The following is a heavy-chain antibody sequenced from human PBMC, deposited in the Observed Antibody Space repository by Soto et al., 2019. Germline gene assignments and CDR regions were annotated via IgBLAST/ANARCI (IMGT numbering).Heavy chain of an antibody. J-gene: IGHJ4*02. Sequence: QLQLQESGSGLVKPSQTLSLTCAVSGGSISSGGYSSSWIRQPPGKGLEWIRYIYHSGSTYYNPSLKSRVTISVDRSKNQFSLKLSSVTAADTAVYYCARGAPVVIDYWGQGTLVTVSS. CDR3: ARGAPVVIDY. V-gene: IGHV4-30-2*01. CDR1: GGSISSGGYS. CDR2: IYHSGST. D-gene: IGHD3-22*01.